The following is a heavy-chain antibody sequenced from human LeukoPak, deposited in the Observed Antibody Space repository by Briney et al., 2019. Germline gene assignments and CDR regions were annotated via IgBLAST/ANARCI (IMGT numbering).Heavy chain of an antibody. CDR2: ISSSSSTI. Sequence: GGSLRLSCAASGFTFSSYSMNWVRQAPGKGLEWVSYISSSSSTIYYADSVKGRFTFSRDNSKNTLYLQMNSLRPEDTAVYYCAKGGDYGAYGYFDYWGQGTLVTVSS. J-gene: IGHJ4*02. CDR1: GFTFSSYS. D-gene: IGHD4-17*01. V-gene: IGHV3-48*01. CDR3: AKGGDYGAYGYFDY.